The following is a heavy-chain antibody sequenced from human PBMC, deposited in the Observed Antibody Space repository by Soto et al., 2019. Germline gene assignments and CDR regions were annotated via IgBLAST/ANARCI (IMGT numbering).Heavy chain of an antibody. V-gene: IGHV4-39*01. J-gene: IGHJ3*02. CDR3: ARQTDSYYTFDAFDI. CDR2: VYYSGST. D-gene: IGHD3-22*01. CDR1: GGSISSGSYY. Sequence: QLQLQESGPGLLKPSETLSLTCTVSGGSISSGSYYWDWIRQPPGKGLEWIGNVYYSGSTNYNPCVESRVTISVDTSKNQFSLKLSSVTAADTAVYYCARQTDSYYTFDAFDIWGQGTMVTVSS.